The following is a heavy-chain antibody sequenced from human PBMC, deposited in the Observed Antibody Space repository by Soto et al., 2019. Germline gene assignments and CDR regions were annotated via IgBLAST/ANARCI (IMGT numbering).Heavy chain of an antibody. J-gene: IGHJ3*02. D-gene: IGHD3-9*01. Sequence: SETLSLTCTVSGASISRYYWSWIRQSPGKGLEWIGYIYYSGSTNYNPSLKSRVTISVDTSKNQFSLKLSSVTAADTAVYYCARALILTGYYIHDAFDIWGQGTMVTV. CDR3: ARALILTGYYIHDAFDI. CDR1: GASISRYY. CDR2: IYYSGST. V-gene: IGHV4-59*01.